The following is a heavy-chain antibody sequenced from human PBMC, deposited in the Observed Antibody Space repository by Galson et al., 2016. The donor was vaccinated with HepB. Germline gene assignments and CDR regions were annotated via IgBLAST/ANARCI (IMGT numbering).Heavy chain of an antibody. CDR2: INAYGGST. Sequence: SLRLSCAASGFTSSSYCMTWFRQAPGKGLVWVSRINAYGGSTTYADSVKGRVTITRDNAKNTLYLQMSSLRAEDTAVYYCARGHSANSCIFDSWGQGTLVTVSS. J-gene: IGHJ5*01. V-gene: IGHV3-74*01. D-gene: IGHD4/OR15-4a*01. CDR1: GFTSSSYC. CDR3: ARGHSANSCIFDS.